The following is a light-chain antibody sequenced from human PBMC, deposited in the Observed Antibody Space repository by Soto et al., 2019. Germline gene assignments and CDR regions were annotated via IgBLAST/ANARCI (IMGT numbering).Light chain of an antibody. Sequence: VLTQPPSASASLGASVKLTCTLSSWHNSYAIAWHQQQPEKGPRYLMKLNSDGSHSKGDGIPDRFSGSSSGAERYLTISSLQSEDEADYYCQTWSTDIRVFGGGTQLTVL. V-gene: IGLV4-69*01. CDR2: LNSDGSH. CDR3: QTWSTDIRV. J-gene: IGLJ3*02. CDR1: SWHNSYA.